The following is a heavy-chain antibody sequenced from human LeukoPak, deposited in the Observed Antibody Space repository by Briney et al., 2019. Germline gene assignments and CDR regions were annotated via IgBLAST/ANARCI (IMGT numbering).Heavy chain of an antibody. CDR3: AREGYSSSCDY. CDR2: LDTDGSDT. Sequence: GGSLRLSCAASGFTFSNYWMHWVRQAPGKGLVWVSRLDTDGSDTSYADSVKGRFTISRDNAKNSLYLQMNSLRAEDTAVYYCAREGYSSSCDYWGQGTLVTVSS. V-gene: IGHV3-74*01. CDR1: GFTFSNYW. J-gene: IGHJ4*02. D-gene: IGHD6-13*01.